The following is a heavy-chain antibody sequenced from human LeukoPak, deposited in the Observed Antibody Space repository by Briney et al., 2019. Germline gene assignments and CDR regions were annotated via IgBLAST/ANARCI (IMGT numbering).Heavy chain of an antibody. D-gene: IGHD4-17*01. CDR1: GYTFTSYG. CDR2: ISAYNKR. V-gene: IGHV1-18*01. J-gene: IGHJ5*02. CDR3: ARVSAPPDYGDYVSENWFDP. Sequence: GASVKVSCKASGYTFTSYGINWVRQAPGQGLEWMGWISAYNKRNYAQKFQGRVTMTIDTSTSTAYMELRNLRSDDTAVYYCARVSAPPDYGDYVSENWFDPWGQGTLVTVSS.